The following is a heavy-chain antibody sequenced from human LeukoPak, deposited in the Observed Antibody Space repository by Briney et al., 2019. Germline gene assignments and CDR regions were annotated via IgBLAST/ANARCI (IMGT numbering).Heavy chain of an antibody. Sequence: PSETLSLTCAVSGGSISSTIWWGWVRQPPGKGLEGVGEIYHSGSTHHHPSLKNRVTISRDKSKNQFSLEVNSVTAGDTAVYYCARGVAVAGLARWGQGTLVTVSS. J-gene: IGHJ4*02. CDR2: IYHSGST. CDR3: ARGVAVAGLAR. CDR1: GGSISSTIW. V-gene: IGHV4-4*02. D-gene: IGHD6-19*01.